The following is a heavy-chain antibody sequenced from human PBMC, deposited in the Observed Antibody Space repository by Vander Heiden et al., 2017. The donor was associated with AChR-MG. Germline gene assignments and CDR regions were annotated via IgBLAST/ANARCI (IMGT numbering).Heavy chain of an antibody. V-gene: IGHV1-69*06. CDR1: EAPFSSYA. Sequence: QVQRVQSGAGGRKPGSPVKVSGKASEAPFSSYAISWVRQAPGQGLEWMGGIIPIFGTANYAQKFQGRVTITADKSTSTAYMELSSLRSEDTAVYYCARDNVVSGAFDIWGQGTMVTVSS. CDR2: IIPIFGTA. CDR3: ARDNVVSGAFDI. D-gene: IGHD2-8*01. J-gene: IGHJ3*02.